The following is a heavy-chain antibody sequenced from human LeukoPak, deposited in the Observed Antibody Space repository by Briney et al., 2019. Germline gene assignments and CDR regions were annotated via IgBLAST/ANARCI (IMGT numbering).Heavy chain of an antibody. CDR1: GFTFSSYG. CDR3: AREGGSGWYYFDY. V-gene: IGHV3-30*03. J-gene: IGHJ4*02. Sequence: GRSLRLSCAASGFTFSSYGMHWVRQAPGKGLEWVAVISYDGSNKYYADSVKGRFTISRDNSKNTLYLQMNSLRAEDTAVYCCAREGGSGWYYFDYWGQGTLVTVSS. CDR2: ISYDGSNK. D-gene: IGHD6-19*01.